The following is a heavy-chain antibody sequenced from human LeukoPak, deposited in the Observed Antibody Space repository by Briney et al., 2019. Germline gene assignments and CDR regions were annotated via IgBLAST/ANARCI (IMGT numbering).Heavy chain of an antibody. Sequence: SETLSLTCTVSGGSISSSCDYWGWIRQPPGKGLEWIGSNQYSGSTYYNPSLKSRVTISVDTSKNQFSLKLSSITAADTAVYYCAGRRGGYVFDIWGQGTMVTVSS. CDR2: NQYSGST. D-gene: IGHD5-12*01. CDR3: AGRRGGYVFDI. V-gene: IGHV4-39*07. CDR1: GGSISSSCDY. J-gene: IGHJ3*02.